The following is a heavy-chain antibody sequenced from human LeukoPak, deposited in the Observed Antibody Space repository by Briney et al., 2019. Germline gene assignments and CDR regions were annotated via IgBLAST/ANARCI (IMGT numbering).Heavy chain of an antibody. CDR2: IYCSGST. J-gene: IGHJ4*02. CDR1: GGSISSSSCY. D-gene: IGHD6-19*01. V-gene: IGHV4-39*07. CDR3: ARAGYSSGWYFDY. Sequence: SETLSLTCTVSGGSISSSSCYWGWIRQPPGKGLEWIGSIYCSGSTYYNPSLKSRVTISVDTSKNQFSLKLSSVTAADTAVYYCARAGYSSGWYFDYWGQGTLVTVSS.